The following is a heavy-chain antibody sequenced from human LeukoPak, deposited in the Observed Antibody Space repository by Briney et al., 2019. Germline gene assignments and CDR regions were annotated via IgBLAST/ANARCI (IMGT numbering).Heavy chain of an antibody. CDR3: ARDLGWLQFED. J-gene: IGHJ4*02. CDR2: IKEDGTVD. V-gene: IGHV3-7*01. D-gene: IGHD5-24*01. CDR1: GFHFNGHW. Sequence: GGFLRLSCTASGFHFNGHWMSWVRQAPGKGLEWVAHIKEDGTVDAYVVSVRGRFTVSRDNAKSSLYLQMSALTAEDTAVYYCARDLGWLQFEDWGQGTLVTVSS.